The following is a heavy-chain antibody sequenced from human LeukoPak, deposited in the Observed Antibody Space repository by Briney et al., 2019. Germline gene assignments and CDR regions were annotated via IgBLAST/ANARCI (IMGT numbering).Heavy chain of an antibody. V-gene: IGHV3-21*01. D-gene: IGHD6-19*01. J-gene: IGHJ4*02. CDR3: AVLAVAGTNFDY. Sequence: PWGSLILSCAASGFTFSSYSMNWVRRAPGKGLEWVSSISSSSSYIYYEDSVKGRFTISRDNAKNSLYLKMNSLRAEDTAVCYCAVLAVAGTNFDYWGQGTLVTVSS. CDR2: ISSSSSYI. CDR1: GFTFSSYS.